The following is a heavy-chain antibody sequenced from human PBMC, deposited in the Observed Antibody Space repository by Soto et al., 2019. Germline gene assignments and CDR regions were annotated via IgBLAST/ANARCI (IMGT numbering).Heavy chain of an antibody. CDR2: IYWNDDK. J-gene: IGHJ5*01. D-gene: IGHD6-19*01. Sequence: SGPTLVNPTQTLTLTCIFSGFSLRTSGVGVGWIRQPPGKALEWLGFIYWNDDKRYSPSLKSRLTITKDTSKNQVDLTMTNMDPVDTATYYCAKGGSSGWYGWFDSWGQGTLVTVSS. V-gene: IGHV2-5*01. CDR3: AKGGSSGWYGWFDS. CDR1: GFSLRTSGVG.